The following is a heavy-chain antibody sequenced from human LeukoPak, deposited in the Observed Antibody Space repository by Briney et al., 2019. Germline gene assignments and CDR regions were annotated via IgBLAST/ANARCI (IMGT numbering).Heavy chain of an antibody. CDR2: IYHSGST. V-gene: IGHV4-30-2*01. CDR3: ARGTYYYDSSGYYFDY. J-gene: IGHJ4*02. D-gene: IGHD3-22*01. Sequence: PSQTLSLTCAVSGGSISSGGYSWSWIRQPPGKGLEWIGYIYHSGSTYYNPPLKSRVTISVDRSKNQFSLKLGSVTAADTAVYYCARGTYYYDSSGYYFDYWGQGTLVTVSS. CDR1: GGSISSGGYS.